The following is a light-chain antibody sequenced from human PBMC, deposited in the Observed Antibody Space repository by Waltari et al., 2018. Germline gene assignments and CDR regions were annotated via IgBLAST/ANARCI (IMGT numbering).Light chain of an antibody. V-gene: IGLV2-14*03. CDR1: SGDIGGYKY. CDR3: SSYRNYDKRV. J-gene: IGLJ2*01. CDR2: DVT. Sequence: QSALTQPASVSGSPGQSITISCSGTSGDIGGYKYVSWYQQHPGKAPKLIIYDVTNRPSGVSDRFSGSKSGNTASLTISGLQAADEADYYCSSYRNYDKRVFGGGTRVTVL.